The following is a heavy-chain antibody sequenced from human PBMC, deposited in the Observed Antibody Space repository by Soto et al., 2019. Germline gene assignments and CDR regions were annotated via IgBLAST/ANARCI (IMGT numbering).Heavy chain of an antibody. Sequence: QVQLVQSGPEVRKPGASVKVSCKASGYTFISYGISXVXQXXXQGLEWMGWISAYSGHTSYTQKLQGRVTMTRDTXXXXXXXXXXXXXXXXXXXXXXXXXXXXILTGLGWFDFWGQGTLVTVSS. J-gene: IGHJ5*01. CDR2: ISAYSGHT. CDR3: XXXXXXILTGLGWFDF. CDR1: GYTFISYG. D-gene: IGHD3-9*01. V-gene: IGHV1-18*01.